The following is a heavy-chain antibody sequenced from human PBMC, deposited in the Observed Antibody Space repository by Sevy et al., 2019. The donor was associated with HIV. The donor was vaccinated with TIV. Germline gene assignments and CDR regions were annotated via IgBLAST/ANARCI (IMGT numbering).Heavy chain of an antibody. CDR1: GEPFSGYY. CDR3: VRQDLATAAPRPY. V-gene: IGHV4-34*01. D-gene: IGHD6-6*01. J-gene: IGHJ4*02. CDR2: INHSGIT. Sequence: SETLSLTCTVHGEPFSGYYWSWIRQPPGKGREWIGEINHSGITNYNPSLKSRVTLSVERSKNHFSLKLSSVTAADTAVYYCVRQDLATAAPRPYWGQGSLVTVSS.